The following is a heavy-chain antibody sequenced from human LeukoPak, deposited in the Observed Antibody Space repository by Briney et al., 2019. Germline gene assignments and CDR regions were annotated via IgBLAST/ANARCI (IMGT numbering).Heavy chain of an antibody. J-gene: IGHJ4*02. V-gene: IGHV3-53*01. CDR1: GFTVSSNY. CDR3: AREDTRGYFDY. Sequence: GGSLRLSCAASGFTVSSNYMSWVRQAPGKGLEWVSVIYSGGSTYYADSVKGRFTISRDNSKNTLYLQMNSLRAEDTAVYYCAREDTRGYFDYWGQGTLVTVSS. D-gene: IGHD5-18*01. CDR2: IYSGGST.